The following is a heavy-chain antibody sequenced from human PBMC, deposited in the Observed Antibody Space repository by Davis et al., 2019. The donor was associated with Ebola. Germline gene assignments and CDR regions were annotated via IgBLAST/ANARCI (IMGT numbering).Heavy chain of an antibody. D-gene: IGHD3-10*01. J-gene: IGHJ5*01. CDR1: GYSFTSYW. CDR2: IDPSDSYT. CDR3: ARLMAASGAMWFDS. V-gene: IGHV5-10-1*04. Sequence: GESLKISCKGSGYSFTSYWIGWVRQMPGKGLEWMGRIDPSDSYTNYSPSFQGQVTLSADKSINTAYLHWSSLKASDTAFYYCARLMAASGAMWFDSWGQGTLVTVSS.